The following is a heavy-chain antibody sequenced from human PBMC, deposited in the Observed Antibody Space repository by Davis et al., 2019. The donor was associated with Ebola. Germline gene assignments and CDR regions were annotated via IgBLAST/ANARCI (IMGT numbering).Heavy chain of an antibody. D-gene: IGHD3-22*01. CDR1: GGSLSSRSYY. CDR2: IYYGGST. Sequence: SETLSLTCTVSGGSLSSRSYYWAWIRQPPGKGLKWIGNIYYGGSTYYNPSLKSRVSISVDTSKNQFSLKLSSVTAADTAVYYCARDYYDTSGYFTYFDYWGQGTLVTVSS. CDR3: ARDYYDTSGYFTYFDY. V-gene: IGHV4-39*07. J-gene: IGHJ4*02.